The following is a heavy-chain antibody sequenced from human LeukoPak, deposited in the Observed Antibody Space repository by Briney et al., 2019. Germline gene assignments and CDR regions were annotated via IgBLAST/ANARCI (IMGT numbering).Heavy chain of an antibody. V-gene: IGHV4-34*01. D-gene: IGHD2-2*01. J-gene: IGHJ4*02. Sequence: KPSETLSLTCAVYGGSFSGYYWSWIRQPPGKGLEWIGEINHSGSTNYNPSHKSRVTISVDTSKSQFSLRLSSVTAADTAVYYCARGLWGCSSTSCYVAFDYWGQGTLVTVSS. CDR3: ARGLWGCSSTSCYVAFDY. CDR1: GGSFSGYY. CDR2: INHSGST.